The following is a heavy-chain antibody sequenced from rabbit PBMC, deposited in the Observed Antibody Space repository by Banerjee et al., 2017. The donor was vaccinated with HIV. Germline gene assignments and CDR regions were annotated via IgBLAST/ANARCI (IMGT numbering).Heavy chain of an antibody. D-gene: IGHD7-1*01. CDR1: GFTISSSYW. V-gene: IGHV1S45*01. Sequence: QEQLEESGGDLVKPGASLTLTCTASGFTISSSYWIYWVRQAPGKGLEWIGYIYGGSTGSTYYASWAKGRFTISKTSATTVTLQVTSLTAADTATYFCARGTLDNDVGYPAFTLWGPGTLVTVS. J-gene: IGHJ4*01. CDR2: IYGGSTGST. CDR3: ARGTLDNDVGYPAFTL.